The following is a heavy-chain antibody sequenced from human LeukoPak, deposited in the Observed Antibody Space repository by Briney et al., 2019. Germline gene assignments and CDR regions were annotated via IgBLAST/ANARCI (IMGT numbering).Heavy chain of an antibody. V-gene: IGHV5-51*01. J-gene: IGHJ6*03. CDR1: GYSFTSYW. CDR3: ARRVEEMATIGWDYYYYMDV. CDR2: IYPGESDT. Sequence: GESLKISCKGSGYSFTSYWIGWVRQMPGKGLEWMGIIYPGESDTRYSPSFQGQVTISADKSISTAYLQWSSLKASDTAMYYCARRVEEMATIGWDYYYYMDVWGKGTTVTVSS. D-gene: IGHD5-24*01.